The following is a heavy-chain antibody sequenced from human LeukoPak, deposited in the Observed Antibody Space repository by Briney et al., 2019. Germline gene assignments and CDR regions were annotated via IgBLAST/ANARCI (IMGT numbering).Heavy chain of an antibody. CDR3: SRDPRSLDY. V-gene: IGHV3-21*05. CDR2: ISPNSADI. CDR1: GFTFSTYS. J-gene: IGHJ4*02. Sequence: GGSLRLSCAASGFTFSTYSMNWVRQAPGKGLEWLAYISPNSADISYADSVKGRFTISRDNAKNSLYLQMNSLRVEDTGIYYCSRDPRSLDYWGQGALVTVSS.